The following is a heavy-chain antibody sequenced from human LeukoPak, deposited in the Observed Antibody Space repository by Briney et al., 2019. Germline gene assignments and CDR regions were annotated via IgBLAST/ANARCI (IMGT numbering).Heavy chain of an antibody. CDR3: ARDLNYYGSGSND. CDR1: GFTFSSYA. D-gene: IGHD3-10*01. Sequence: GGSLRLSCAASGFTFSSYAMHWVRQAPGKGLEWVAVISYDGSNKYYADSVKGRFTISRDNSKNTLYLQMNSLRSDDTAVYYCARDLNYYGSGSNDWGQGTLVTVSS. V-gene: IGHV3-30*04. CDR2: ISYDGSNK. J-gene: IGHJ4*02.